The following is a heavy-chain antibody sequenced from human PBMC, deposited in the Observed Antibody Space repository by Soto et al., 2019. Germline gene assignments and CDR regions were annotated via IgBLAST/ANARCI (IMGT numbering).Heavy chain of an antibody. Sequence: SETLSLTCTVSGGSVSSGSYYWSWIRQPPGKGLEWIGYIYYSGSTTYNPSLKSRVTISVDTSKNQFSLKLSSVTAADTAVYYCARVPNFGPSGFNYYFDYWGQGTLVTVSS. CDR3: ARVPNFGPSGFNYYFDY. V-gene: IGHV4-61*01. CDR1: GGSVSSGSYY. J-gene: IGHJ4*02. D-gene: IGHD1-7*01. CDR2: IYYSGST.